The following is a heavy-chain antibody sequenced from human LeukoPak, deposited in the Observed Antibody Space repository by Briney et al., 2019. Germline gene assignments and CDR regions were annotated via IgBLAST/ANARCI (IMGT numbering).Heavy chain of an antibody. D-gene: IGHD4-23*01. J-gene: IGHJ4*02. CDR1: GGSFSGYY. V-gene: IGHV4-34*01. CDR2: INHSGST. Sequence: TSETLSLTCAVYGGSFSGYYWSWIRQPPGKGLEWIGEINHSGSTNYNPSLKSRVTISVDTSKNQFSLKLSSVTAADTAVYYCARAGADRDYGGKSGGYKFDYWGQGTLVTVSS. CDR3: ARAGADRDYGGKSGGYKFDY.